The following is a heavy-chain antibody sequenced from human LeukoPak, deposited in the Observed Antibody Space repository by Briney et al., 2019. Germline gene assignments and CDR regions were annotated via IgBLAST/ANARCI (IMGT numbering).Heavy chain of an antibody. V-gene: IGHV4-39*01. CDR1: GGSISSSSYY. J-gene: IGHJ4*02. CDR3: ARQVIAAAGVDY. CDR2: IYYSGST. D-gene: IGHD6-13*01. Sequence: PSETLSLTCTVSGGSISSSSYYWGWIRQPPGKGLEWIGSIYYSGSTYYNPSLKSRVTISVDTSKNQFSLKLSSVTAADTAVYYCARQVIAAAGVDYWGQGTLVTVSS.